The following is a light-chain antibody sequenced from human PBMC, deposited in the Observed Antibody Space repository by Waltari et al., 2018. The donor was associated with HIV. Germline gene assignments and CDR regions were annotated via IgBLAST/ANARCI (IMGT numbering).Light chain of an antibody. CDR3: GVWDGNVDGVV. CDR1: DSNIGVSS. CDR2: NHG. V-gene: IGLV1-44*01. Sequence: QSQLIQPPSTSGAPGQRVDISCSGGDSNIGVSSVNWYQPLPGSSPKLLIFNHGVRAPGVPDRFAGAGSGTAAFLASGGLQSDDEGDYYCGVWDGNVDGVVFGGGTKVTVL. J-gene: IGLJ2*01.